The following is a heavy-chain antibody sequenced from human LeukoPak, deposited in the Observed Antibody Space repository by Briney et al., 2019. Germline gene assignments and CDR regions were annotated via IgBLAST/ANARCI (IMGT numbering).Heavy chain of an antibody. Sequence: GASVKVSCKASGYTFTGYYMHWVRQAPGQGLEWMGWINPNSGGTNYAQKFQGRVTITADESTSTAYMELSSLRSEDTAVYYCARGYDYGDSHDAFDIWGQGTMVTVSS. D-gene: IGHD4-17*01. CDR3: ARGYDYGDSHDAFDI. CDR1: GYTFTGYY. V-gene: IGHV1-2*02. CDR2: INPNSGGT. J-gene: IGHJ3*02.